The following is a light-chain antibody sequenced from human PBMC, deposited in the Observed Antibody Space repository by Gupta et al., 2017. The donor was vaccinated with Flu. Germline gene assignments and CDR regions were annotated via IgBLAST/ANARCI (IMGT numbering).Light chain of an antibody. J-gene: IGLJ1*01. Sequence: QSALTQPASVSGSPGQSITISCTGTSRDVGGYNYVSWYQPPPGKAPKLLISDFSTRPSGGANRGSCSKSGNTAAMTITGLTDEDEDDYYCRSDTSSSTITSVFGTGTKLTVL. V-gene: IGLV2-14*01. CDR2: DFS. CDR3: RSDTSSSTITSV. CDR1: SRDVGGYNY.